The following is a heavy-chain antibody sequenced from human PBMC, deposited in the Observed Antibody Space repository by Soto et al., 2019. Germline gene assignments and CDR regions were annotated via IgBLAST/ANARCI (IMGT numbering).Heavy chain of an antibody. V-gene: IGHV1-69*12. CDR3: ARGGTSHCYTEGGFDS. Sequence: QVQLVQSGAEVKKPGSSVKVSCKASGGTFSSYAISWVRQAPGQGLEWMGGIIPIFGTANYAQKFQGRVTITADESTSTAYRELSSLRSEATAVYYCARGGTSHCYTEGGFDSWGQGTLVTVSS. CDR1: GGTFSSYA. D-gene: IGHD2-2*02. CDR2: IIPIFGTA. J-gene: IGHJ4*02.